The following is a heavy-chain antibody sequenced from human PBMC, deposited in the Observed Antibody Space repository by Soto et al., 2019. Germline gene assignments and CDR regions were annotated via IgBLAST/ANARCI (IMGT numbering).Heavy chain of an antibody. D-gene: IGHD5-18*01. CDR1: GFTFTSSA. V-gene: IGHV1-58*01. Sequence: ASVKVSCKASGFTFTSSAVQWVRQARGQRLEWIGWIVVGSGNTNYAQKFQERVTITRDMSTSTAYMELSSLRSEDTAVYYCAADPDTAMVNLDYWGQGTLVTVSS. J-gene: IGHJ4*02. CDR2: IVVGSGNT. CDR3: AADPDTAMVNLDY.